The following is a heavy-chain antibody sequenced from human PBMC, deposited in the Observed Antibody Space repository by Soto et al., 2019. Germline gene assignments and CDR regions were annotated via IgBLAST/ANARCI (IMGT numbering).Heavy chain of an antibody. CDR3: ARVSITIFGVVPMRSYYFDY. V-gene: IGHV1-3*01. CDR2: INAGNGNT. D-gene: IGHD3-3*01. CDR1: GYTCTSYA. J-gene: IGHJ4*02. Sequence: ASVKVSCKASGYTCTSYAMHWVRQAAGQRLEWMGWINAGNGNTKYSQKFQGRVTITRDTSASTAYMELSSLRSEDTAVYYCARVSITIFGVVPMRSYYFDYWGQGTLVTV.